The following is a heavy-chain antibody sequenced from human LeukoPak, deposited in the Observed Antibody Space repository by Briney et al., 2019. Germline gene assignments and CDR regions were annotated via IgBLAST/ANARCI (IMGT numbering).Heavy chain of an antibody. Sequence: ASVKVSCKASGYTFTGYYMHWVRQAPGQGLEWTGWINPNSGGTNYAQKFQGRVTMTRDTSISTAYMELSRLRSDDTAVYYCARPLLPYCTNGVCYEAGRLWFDPWGQGTLVTVSS. CDR3: ARPLLPYCTNGVCYEAGRLWFDP. CDR2: INPNSGGT. J-gene: IGHJ5*02. V-gene: IGHV1-2*02. D-gene: IGHD2-8*01. CDR1: GYTFTGYY.